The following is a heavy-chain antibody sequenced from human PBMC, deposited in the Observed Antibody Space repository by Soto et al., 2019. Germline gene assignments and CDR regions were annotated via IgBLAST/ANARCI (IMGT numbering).Heavy chain of an antibody. Sequence: GASVKVSCKASGYTFTSYDINWVRQATGQGLEWMGWMNPNSGNTGYAQKFQGRVTMTRNTSISTAYMELSSLRSEDTAVYYCARRRPIGMGNWFDPWGQGTLVTVSS. CDR3: ARRRPIGMGNWFDP. V-gene: IGHV1-8*01. D-gene: IGHD3-22*01. J-gene: IGHJ5*02. CDR2: MNPNSGNT. CDR1: GYTFTSYD.